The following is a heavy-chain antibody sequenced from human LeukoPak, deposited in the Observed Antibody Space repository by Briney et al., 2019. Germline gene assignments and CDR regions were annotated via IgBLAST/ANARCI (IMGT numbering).Heavy chain of an antibody. V-gene: IGHV3-23*01. Sequence: GGSLRLSCAASGFTFSSYAVSWVRQAPGKGLEWVSVISGSGDNTYYADSVKGRFTISRDNSKNTLYLQMNSLRAEDTAVYYCAKSYSGYDYDAFDIWGQGTMVTVSS. CDR1: GFTFSSYA. D-gene: IGHD5-12*01. CDR3: AKSYSGYDYDAFDI. J-gene: IGHJ3*02. CDR2: ISGSGDNT.